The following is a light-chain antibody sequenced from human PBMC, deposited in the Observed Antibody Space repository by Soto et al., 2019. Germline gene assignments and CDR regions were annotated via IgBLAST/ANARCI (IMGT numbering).Light chain of an antibody. Sequence: LRPPRSVSPDPARCIKSYCIEYDSDVGGYKHVAWYQQYPGKAPKLIIYDATRRPSGISSRFSGSKSGNTASLTSSGLQADDEADYDCSSYPSSTTRYVVGTGTKV. J-gene: IGLJ1*01. CDR1: DSDVGGYKH. V-gene: IGLV2-14*01. CDR2: DAT. CDR3: SSYPSSTTRYV.